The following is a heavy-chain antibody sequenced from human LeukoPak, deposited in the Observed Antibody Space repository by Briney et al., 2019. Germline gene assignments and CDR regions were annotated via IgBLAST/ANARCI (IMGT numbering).Heavy chain of an antibody. CDR3: AAAPFHYDFWSGTDY. D-gene: IGHD3-3*01. V-gene: IGHV1-46*01. Sequence: ASVKVSCKASGYTFTSYYMHWVRQAPGQGLEWMGLINPTGGSTGYAQKFQGRVTMTRDMSTSTDYMELSSLRSEDTAVYYCAAAPFHYDFWSGTDYWGQGTLVTVSS. CDR2: INPTGGST. J-gene: IGHJ4*02. CDR1: GYTFTSYY.